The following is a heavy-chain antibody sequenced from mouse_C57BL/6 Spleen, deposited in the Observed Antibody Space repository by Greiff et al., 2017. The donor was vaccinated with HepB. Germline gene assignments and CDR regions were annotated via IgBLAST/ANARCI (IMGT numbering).Heavy chain of an antibody. CDR1: GFNIKDYY. Sequence: EVQLQQSGAELVKPGASVKLSCTASGFNIKDYYMHWVKQRTEQGLEWIGRIDPEDGETKYAPKFQGKATITADTSSNTASLQLSSLKSEDTAVYYCATCYGSSPWFAYWGQGTLVTVSA. CDR3: ATCYGSSPWFAY. V-gene: IGHV14-2*01. CDR2: IDPEDGET. J-gene: IGHJ3*01. D-gene: IGHD1-1*01.